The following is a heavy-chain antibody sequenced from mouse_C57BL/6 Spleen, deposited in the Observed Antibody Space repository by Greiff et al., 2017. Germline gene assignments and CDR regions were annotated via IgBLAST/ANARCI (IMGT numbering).Heavy chain of an antibody. V-gene: IGHV2-2*01. CDR1: GFSLTSYG. CDR3: ARNLAGSYYAMDY. J-gene: IGHJ4*01. D-gene: IGHD1-1*01. CDR2: IWSGGST. Sequence: QVQLQQSGPGLVQPSQSLSITCTVSGFSLTSYGVHWVRQSPVKGLEWLGVIWSGGSTDYNAAFLSRLSISKDNSNRHVFFKTYSLQADDTAIYYCARNLAGSYYAMDYWGQGTSVTVSS.